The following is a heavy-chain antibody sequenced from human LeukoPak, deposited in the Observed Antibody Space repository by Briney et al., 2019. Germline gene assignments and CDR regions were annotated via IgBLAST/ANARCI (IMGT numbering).Heavy chain of an antibody. J-gene: IGHJ6*02. CDR3: YVADKYSGYDPYYYGMDV. Sequence: SETLSLTCAVYGGSFSGYYWSWIRQPPGKGLEWIGEINHSGSTNYNPSLKSRVTISVDTSKNQFSLKLSSVTAADTAVYYCYVADKYSGYDPYYYGMDVWGQGTTVTVSS. D-gene: IGHD5-12*01. CDR1: GGSFSGYY. V-gene: IGHV4-34*03. CDR2: INHSGST.